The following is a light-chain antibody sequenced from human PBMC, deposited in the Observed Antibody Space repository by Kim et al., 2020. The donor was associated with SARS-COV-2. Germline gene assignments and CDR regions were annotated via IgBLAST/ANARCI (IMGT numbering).Light chain of an antibody. CDR1: QSVTSSS. Sequence: SQGDRATPSCRASQSVTSSSLAWYQQKHGQAPRLLIYGASSRAAGIPDRFSGSGSGTDFTLTVSRLEPEDFAVYYCQQYGRSPITFGQGTRLEIK. CDR3: QQYGRSPIT. J-gene: IGKJ5*01. CDR2: GAS. V-gene: IGKV3-20*01.